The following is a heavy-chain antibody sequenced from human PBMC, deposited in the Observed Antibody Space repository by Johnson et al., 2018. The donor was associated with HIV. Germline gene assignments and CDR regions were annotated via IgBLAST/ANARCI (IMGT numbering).Heavy chain of an antibody. CDR3: ARDSIPSPYDSSGYYDDAFDI. CDR2: ISYDGSNK. CDR1: GFTFSSYA. V-gene: IGHV3-30*04. J-gene: IGHJ3*02. D-gene: IGHD3-22*01. Sequence: QVQLVESGGGVVQPGRSLRLSCAASGFTFSSYAMHWVRQAPGKGLEWVAVISYDGSNKYYADSVKGRFTISRDNSKNTLYLQMNRLRGEDTAVHFCARDSIPSPYDSSGYYDDAFDIWGQGTMVTVSS.